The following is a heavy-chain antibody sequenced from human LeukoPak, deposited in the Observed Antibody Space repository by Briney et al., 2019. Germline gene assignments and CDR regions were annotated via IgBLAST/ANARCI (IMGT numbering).Heavy chain of an antibody. Sequence: PGGSLRLSCAASGFTFSSYGMHWVRQAPGKGLEWVADIWFDGKNEHFADSVKGRFTISRDNSKNTMYLQINSLRAEDTAVYYCARDYSSGWPNFDYWGQGTLVTVSS. V-gene: IGHV3-33*01. CDR2: IWFDGKNE. D-gene: IGHD6-19*01. J-gene: IGHJ4*02. CDR3: ARDYSSGWPNFDY. CDR1: GFTFSSYG.